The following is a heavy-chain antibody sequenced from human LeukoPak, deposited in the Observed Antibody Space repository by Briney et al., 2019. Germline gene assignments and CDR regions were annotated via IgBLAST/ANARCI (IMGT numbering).Heavy chain of an antibody. J-gene: IGHJ4*02. CDR3: ARVSVPTYCYDSSVFFDY. D-gene: IGHD3-22*01. Sequence: ASVKVSCKASGYIFTSYAINWVRQAPGQGLEWMGWISAYNGNTNYAQKLQGRVTMTTDTPTSTAYMELRSLRSNDTAVYYCARVSVPTYCYDSSVFFDYWGQGTLVTVSS. CDR1: GYIFTSYA. CDR2: ISAYNGNT. V-gene: IGHV1-18*01.